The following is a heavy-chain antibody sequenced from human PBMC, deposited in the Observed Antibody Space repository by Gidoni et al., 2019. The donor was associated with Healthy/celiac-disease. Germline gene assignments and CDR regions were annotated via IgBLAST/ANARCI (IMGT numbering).Heavy chain of an antibody. CDR1: GGTFSSYA. Sequence: QVQLVQSGAEVKKPGSSVKVSCKASGGTFSSYAISWVRQAPGQGLEWMGRIIPILGIANYAQKFQGRVTITADKSTSTAYMELSSLRSEDTAVYYCAISPQAVFGLWFGELLSFWGQGTLVTVSS. CDR2: IIPILGIA. CDR3: AISPQAVFGLWFGELLSF. D-gene: IGHD3-10*01. V-gene: IGHV1-69*04. J-gene: IGHJ4*02.